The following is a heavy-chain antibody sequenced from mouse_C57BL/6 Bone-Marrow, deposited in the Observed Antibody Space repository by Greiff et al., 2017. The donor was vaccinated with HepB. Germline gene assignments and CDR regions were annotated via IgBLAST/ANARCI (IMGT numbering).Heavy chain of an antibody. CDR3: ARQLGDWFAY. CDR1: GYTFTSYW. J-gene: IGHJ3*01. Sequence: VQLQQPGAELVKPGASVKLSCKASGYTFTSYWMHWVKQKPGQGLEWIGMIHPNSGSTNYNEKFKSKATLTVDKSSSTAYMQLSSLTSEDSAVYYCARQLGDWFAYWGQGTLVTVSA. V-gene: IGHV1-64*01. CDR2: IHPNSGST. D-gene: IGHD3-1*01.